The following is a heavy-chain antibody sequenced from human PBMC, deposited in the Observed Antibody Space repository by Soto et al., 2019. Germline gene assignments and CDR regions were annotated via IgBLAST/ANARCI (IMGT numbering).Heavy chain of an antibody. CDR1: GFTFSNYG. J-gene: IGHJ4*02. D-gene: IGHD1-26*01. Sequence: PVGSLRLSCAASGFTFSNYGMSWVRQAPGKGLEWVSALPEIGTNTYYADSVKGRFTISRDNSKNTLFLQTNNLGDGDTAVYYCAKKSGVGATWYFDYWGQGTLVTVSS. CDR2: LPEIGTNT. V-gene: IGHV3-23*01. CDR3: AKKSGVGATWYFDY.